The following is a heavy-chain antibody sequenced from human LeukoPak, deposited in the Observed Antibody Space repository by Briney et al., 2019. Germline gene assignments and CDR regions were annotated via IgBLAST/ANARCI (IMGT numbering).Heavy chain of an antibody. J-gene: IGHJ4*02. CDR3: AKDQSRVGASDPFDY. CDR2: ISGSGGTT. CDR1: GFTFSSCA. D-gene: IGHD1-26*01. V-gene: IGHV3-23*01. Sequence: PGGSLRLSCAASGFTFSSCAMSWVRQAPGKGLEWVSSISGSGGTTYYADSVKGRFTISRDNSNNTVYLQMNSLRAEDTAVYYCAKDQSRVGASDPFDYWGQGMQVGVSS.